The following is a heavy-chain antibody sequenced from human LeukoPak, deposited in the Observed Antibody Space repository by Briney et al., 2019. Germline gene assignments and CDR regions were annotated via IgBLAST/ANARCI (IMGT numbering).Heavy chain of an antibody. CDR2: IWSDATNR. J-gene: IGHJ4*01. CDR1: EFEPTYFW. D-gene: IGHD4-11*01. V-gene: IGHV3-33*08. CDR3: ARDAQRGFDYSNSLKY. Sequence: GSLRLSCVALEFEPTYFWMTWVRQAPGQGLEWVAVIWSDATNRFYADSVKGRFTISRDNSQNTVFLQMDSLRVKDTAIYYCARDAQRGFDYSNSLKYWGHGTLVTVSS.